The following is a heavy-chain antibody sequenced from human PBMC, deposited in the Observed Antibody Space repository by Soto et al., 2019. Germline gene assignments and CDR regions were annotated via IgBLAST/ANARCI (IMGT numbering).Heavy chain of an antibody. D-gene: IGHD3-10*01. CDR3: VRDRGYPDSFDV. J-gene: IGHJ3*01. V-gene: IGHV3-74*01. CDR2: INSDGSTI. Sequence: GGSLRLSCAASGYTFSPFWMHWVRQAPGKGLVWVSHINSDGSTIVYADSVKGRFTISRDNAKNTLYLQMDSLKAEDTAVYYCVRDRGYPDSFDVWGRGTMVTVSS. CDR1: GYTFSPFW.